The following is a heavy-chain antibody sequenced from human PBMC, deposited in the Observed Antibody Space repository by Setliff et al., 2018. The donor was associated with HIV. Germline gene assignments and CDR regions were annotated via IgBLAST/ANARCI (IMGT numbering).Heavy chain of an antibody. CDR1: GESFSGYY. Sequence: PSETLSLTCAVYGESFSGYYWSWIRQPPGKGLEWIGEINHSGSVNYNPSLKSRVTISVDTSKNQFSLKMSSVTAADTAVYYCARGFTFGGALVISYSFDSWGQGTLVTVSS. D-gene: IGHD3-16*02. V-gene: IGHV4-34*01. CDR2: INHSGSV. CDR3: ARGFTFGGALVISYSFDS. J-gene: IGHJ4*02.